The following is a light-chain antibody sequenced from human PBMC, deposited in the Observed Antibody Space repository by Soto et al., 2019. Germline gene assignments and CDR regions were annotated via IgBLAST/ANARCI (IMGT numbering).Light chain of an antibody. J-gene: IGKJ1*01. CDR2: DAS. CDR1: ESVNIY. V-gene: IGKV3-11*01. CDR3: QQRSNWPWTT. Sequence: EIVLTQSPATLSLSPGESATLSRRASESVNIYISWYQQKPAQAPRLLIYDASNRATGIPTRFSGSGSGTDFSLTISSLEPEDFSVYYCQQRSNWPWTTFGQGTRVELK.